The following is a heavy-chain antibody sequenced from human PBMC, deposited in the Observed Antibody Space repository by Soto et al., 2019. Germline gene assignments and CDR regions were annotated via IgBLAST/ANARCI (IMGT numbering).Heavy chain of an antibody. D-gene: IGHD6-13*01. J-gene: IGHJ6*03. Sequence: GGSLRLSCAASGFTFSSYGMHWVRQAPGKGLEWVAVIWYDGSNKYYADSVKGRFTISRENSKNTLYLQMNSLRAEDTAVYYCARRGRIAAAGTSPYYYYYYMDVWGKGTTVTVSS. CDR1: GFTFSSYG. CDR3: ARRGRIAAAGTSPYYYYYYMDV. CDR2: IWYDGSNK. V-gene: IGHV3-33*01.